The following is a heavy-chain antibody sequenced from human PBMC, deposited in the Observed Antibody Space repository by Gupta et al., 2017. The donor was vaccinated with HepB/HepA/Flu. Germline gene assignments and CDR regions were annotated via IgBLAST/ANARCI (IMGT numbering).Heavy chain of an antibody. D-gene: IGHD3-10*01. CDR3: VRAMQV. V-gene: IGHV3-7*01. J-gene: IGHJ6*02. CDR2: INIDGSEQ. Sequence: EVQLVESGGGLVQPGGSLRLSCIDSRFTFTSSWMTWGRQAPGKGLEWVGNINIDGSEQYYVDSVRGRFTMSRDNAKNSLYLQMTSLRVEDTAVYYCVRAMQVWGQGTTVTVS. CDR1: RFTFTSSW.